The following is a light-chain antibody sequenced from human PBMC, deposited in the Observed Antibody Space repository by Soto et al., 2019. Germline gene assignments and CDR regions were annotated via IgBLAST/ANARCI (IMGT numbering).Light chain of an antibody. CDR2: EVS. CDR3: SSYAGSNNLV. Sequence: QSVLTEPPSASVSPGQSVTISCTGTSSDIGGYDYVSWYQQHPGKAPKLIIYEVSKRPSGVPDRFSGSKSGNTASLTVSGLQAEDEADYYCSSYAGSNNLVFAGGTKVTV. V-gene: IGLV2-8*01. CDR1: SSDIGGYDY. J-gene: IGLJ3*02.